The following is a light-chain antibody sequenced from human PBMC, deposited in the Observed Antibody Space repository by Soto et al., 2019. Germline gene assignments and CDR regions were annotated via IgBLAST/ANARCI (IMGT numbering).Light chain of an antibody. Sequence: EIVLTQSPGTLSLSPGERATLSCRASQSVSNNYLDWYQQKPGQAPRLVIYSASNRATGIPDRFSASGSGTDFTLTISRLEPEDFAVYYCQQYISSPLTFGQGTKVEIK. CDR2: SAS. V-gene: IGKV3-20*01. CDR1: QSVSNNY. J-gene: IGKJ1*01. CDR3: QQYISSPLT.